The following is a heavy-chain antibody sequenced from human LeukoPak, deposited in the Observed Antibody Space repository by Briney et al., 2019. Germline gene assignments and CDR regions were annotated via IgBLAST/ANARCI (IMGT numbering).Heavy chain of an antibody. CDR1: GFTFSSYG. CDR2: ISYDGSNK. Sequence: GGSLRLSCAASGFTFSSYGMHWVRQAPGKGLEWVAVISYDGSNKYYADSVKGRFTISRDNSKNTLYLQMNSLRAEDTAVYYCAKVKKQQLTNNWFDPWGQGTLVTVSS. V-gene: IGHV3-30*18. J-gene: IGHJ5*02. CDR3: AKVKKQQLTNNWFDP. D-gene: IGHD6-13*01.